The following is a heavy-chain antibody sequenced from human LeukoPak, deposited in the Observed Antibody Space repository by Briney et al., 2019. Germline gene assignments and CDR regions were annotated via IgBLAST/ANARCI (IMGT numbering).Heavy chain of an antibody. CDR1: GGSFSGYY. J-gene: IGHJ4*02. Sequence: PSETLSLTCAVYGGSFSGYYWSWIRQPPGKGLEWIGEINHSGSTNYNPSLKSRVTISVDTSKNQFSLKLSSVTAADTAVYYCARAPVARGLFDYWGQGTLVTVSS. V-gene: IGHV4-34*01. CDR2: INHSGST. CDR3: ARAPVARGLFDY. D-gene: IGHD5-12*01.